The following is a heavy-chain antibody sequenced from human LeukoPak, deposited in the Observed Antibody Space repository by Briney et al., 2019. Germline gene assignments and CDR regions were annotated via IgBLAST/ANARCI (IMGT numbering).Heavy chain of an antibody. V-gene: IGHV1-18*01. J-gene: IGHJ4*02. CDR2: ISAYNGNT. CDR1: GYTFTSYG. Sequence: ASVTVSCKASGYTFTSYGISWVRQAPGQGLEWMGWISAYNGNTNYAQKLQGRVTMTTDTSTSTAYMELRSLRSDDTAVYYCARAFNWNYRLLFDYWGQGTLVTVSS. D-gene: IGHD1-7*01. CDR3: ARAFNWNYRLLFDY.